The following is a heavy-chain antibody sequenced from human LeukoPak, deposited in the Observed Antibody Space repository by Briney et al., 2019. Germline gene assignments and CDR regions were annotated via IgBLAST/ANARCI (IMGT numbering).Heavy chain of an antibody. Sequence: SVKVSSRASGGTFSSYAISWVRQAPGQGLEWMGRIIPILGIANYAQKFQGRVTITADKSTSTAYMELSSLRSEDTAVYYCARQYNWNPNNWFDPWGQGTLVTVSS. CDR2: IIPILGIA. J-gene: IGHJ5*02. CDR1: GGTFSSYA. D-gene: IGHD1-20*01. V-gene: IGHV1-69*04. CDR3: ARQYNWNPNNWFDP.